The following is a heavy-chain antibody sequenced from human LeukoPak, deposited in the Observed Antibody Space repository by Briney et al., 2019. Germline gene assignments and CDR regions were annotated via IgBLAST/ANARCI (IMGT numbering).Heavy chain of an antibody. J-gene: IGHJ3*02. CDR2: IYHSGST. D-gene: IGHD3-10*01. Sequence: SETLSLTCTVSGGSSSRCYWSWVRQPPGKGLEWIGEIYHSGSTNYNPSLKSRVTISVDKSKNQFSLKLSSVTAADTAVYYCARVAPFTIRYAFDIWGQGTMVTVSS. V-gene: IGHV4-4*02. CDR3: ARVAPFTIRYAFDI. CDR1: GGSSSRCY.